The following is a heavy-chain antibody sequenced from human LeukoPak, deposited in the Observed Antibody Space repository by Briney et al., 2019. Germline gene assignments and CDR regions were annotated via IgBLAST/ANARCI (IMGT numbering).Heavy chain of an antibody. V-gene: IGHV4-39*01. CDR3: SRSHDYGGLYFYYYMDF. J-gene: IGHJ6*03. Sequence: SETLSLTCTVSGGSISSRSDYWGWIRQTPGKGLEWIGNLDSSGSTYYNPSLKSRVTISVGTSKNQFSLNLRSVTAADTAIYFCSRSHDYGGLYFYYYMDFWGKGTTVTVSS. CDR2: LDSSGST. CDR1: GGSISSRSDY. D-gene: IGHD4-23*01.